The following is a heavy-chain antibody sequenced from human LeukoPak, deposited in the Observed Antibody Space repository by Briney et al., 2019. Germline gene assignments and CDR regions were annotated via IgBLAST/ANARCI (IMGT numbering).Heavy chain of an antibody. CDR2: IYHSGST. Sequence: WVRQPPGKGLEWIGEIYHSGSTNYNPSLKSRVTISVDKSKNQFSLKLSSVTAADTAVYYCATKKGYCSSTSCYDAFDIWGQGTMVTVSS. D-gene: IGHD2-2*01. J-gene: IGHJ3*02. V-gene: IGHV4-4*02. CDR3: ATKKGYCSSTSCYDAFDI.